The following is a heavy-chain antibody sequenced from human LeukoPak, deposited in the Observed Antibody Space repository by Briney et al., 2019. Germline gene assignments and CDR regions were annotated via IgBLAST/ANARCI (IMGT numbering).Heavy chain of an antibody. CDR1: GFTFSSSW. CDR3: ARYADGTFY. J-gene: IGHJ4*02. Sequence: AGGSLRLSCAASGFTFSSSWMHWVRQAPGKGLIWVSRVNGDGTGTIYADSVKGRFTISRDNAKNTLYLQMNSLRAEDTAVYYCARYADGTFYWGQGTLVTVSS. CDR2: VNGDGTGT. V-gene: IGHV3-74*01. D-gene: IGHD1-14*01.